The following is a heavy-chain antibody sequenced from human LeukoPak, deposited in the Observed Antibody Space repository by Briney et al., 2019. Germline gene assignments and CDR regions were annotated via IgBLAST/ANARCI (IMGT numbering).Heavy chain of an antibody. Sequence: GRSLRLSCAASGLTFSSYGMHWVRQAPGKGLEWVAVISYDGSNKYYADSVKGRFTISRDNSKNTLYLQMNSLRAEDTAVYYCAKEGIAARRPSSMGYWGQGTLVTVSS. V-gene: IGHV3-30*18. D-gene: IGHD6-6*01. J-gene: IGHJ4*02. CDR1: GLTFSSYG. CDR2: ISYDGSNK. CDR3: AKEGIAARRPSSMGY.